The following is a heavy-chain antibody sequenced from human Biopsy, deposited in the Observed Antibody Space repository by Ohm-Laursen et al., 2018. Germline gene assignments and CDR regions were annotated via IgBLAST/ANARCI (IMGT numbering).Heavy chain of an antibody. V-gene: IGHV3-7*01. J-gene: IGHJ4*02. CDR1: GFTFSESW. D-gene: IGHD3-10*02. CDR2: LKEDGSEE. Sequence: SLRLSCTASGFTFSESWMSWVRQAPRKGLEWVAFLKEDGSEENYVDSVKGRFTISRDNAKNSLYLQMSDLRAEDTAVYYCATYVNWVRADNWGQGTLVTVSS. CDR3: ATYVNWVRADN.